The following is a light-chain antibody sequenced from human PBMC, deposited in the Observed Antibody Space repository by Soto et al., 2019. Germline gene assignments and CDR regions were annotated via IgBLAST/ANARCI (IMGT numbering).Light chain of an antibody. V-gene: IGLV2-18*02. CDR1: SSDVGSYNR. CDR3: SSFTNSNTGV. Sequence: QSALTQPPSVSGSPGQSVTISCTGTSSDVGSYNRVSWYQQPPGTAPKLMIYEVINRPSGVPDRFSGSKSDNTASLTISGLQAEDEAEYYCSSFTNSNTGVFGGGTKLTVL. CDR2: EVI. J-gene: IGLJ3*02.